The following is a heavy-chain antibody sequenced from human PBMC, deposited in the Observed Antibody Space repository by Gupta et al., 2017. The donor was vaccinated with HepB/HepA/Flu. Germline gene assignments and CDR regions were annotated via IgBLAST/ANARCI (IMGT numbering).Heavy chain of an antibody. Sequence: QVQLLDSGPGLVNPSETLSLTCTVSGGSLSSYHWSWIRQPPGKELEWVGYIYYSGSTNYNPSLKSRVTISVDTSKSQFSLKLSSVTAADTAVYYCARVAYYYYYGMDVWGQGTTVTVSS. CDR2: IYYSGST. CDR1: GGSLSSYH. V-gene: IGHV4-59*01. CDR3: ARVAYYYYYGMDV. J-gene: IGHJ6*02.